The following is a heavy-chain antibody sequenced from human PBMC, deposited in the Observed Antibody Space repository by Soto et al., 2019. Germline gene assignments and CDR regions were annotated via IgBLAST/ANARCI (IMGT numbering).Heavy chain of an antibody. Sequence: GTSVKLSCEDSGGTFSSNAISWVRQAPGQGLEWMGGIIPIFGTANYAQKFQGRVTITADESTSTAYMELNSLRAEDTAVYYCAKDLDLITMIGNYGMDVWGQGTTVTVSS. D-gene: IGHD3-22*01. CDR2: IIPIFGTA. J-gene: IGHJ6*02. CDR1: GGTFSSNA. CDR3: AKDLDLITMIGNYGMDV. V-gene: IGHV1-69*13.